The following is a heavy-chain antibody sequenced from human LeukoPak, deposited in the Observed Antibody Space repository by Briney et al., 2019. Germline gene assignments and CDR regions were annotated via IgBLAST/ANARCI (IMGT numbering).Heavy chain of an antibody. D-gene: IGHD5/OR15-5a*01. CDR3: AKDVGLRRGYFDY. CDR2: IRYDGSNK. Sequence: GGSLRLSCAASGFTFSSYGMHWVRQAPGKGLEWVAFIRYDGSNKYYADSAKGRFTISRGNSKNTLYLQMNSLRAEDTAVYYCAKDVGLRRGYFDYWGQGTLVTVSS. CDR1: GFTFSSYG. V-gene: IGHV3-30*02. J-gene: IGHJ4*02.